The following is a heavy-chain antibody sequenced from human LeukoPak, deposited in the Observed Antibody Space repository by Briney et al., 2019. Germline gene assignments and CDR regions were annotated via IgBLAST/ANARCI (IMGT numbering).Heavy chain of an antibody. V-gene: IGHV1-69*06. D-gene: IGHD3-9*01. J-gene: IGHJ4*02. Sequence: SVKVSCKASGGTFSSYAISWVRQAPGQGLEWMGGIIPIFGTANYAQKFQGRVTMTEDTSTDTAYMELSSLRSEDTAVYYCATSYYDILTGYRPLAYWGQGTLVTVSS. CDR2: IIPIFGTA. CDR3: ATSYYDILTGYRPLAY. CDR1: GGTFSSYA.